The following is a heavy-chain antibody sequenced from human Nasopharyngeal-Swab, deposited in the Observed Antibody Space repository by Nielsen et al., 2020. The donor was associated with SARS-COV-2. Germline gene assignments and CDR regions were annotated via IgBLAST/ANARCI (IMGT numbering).Heavy chain of an antibody. D-gene: IGHD2-2*01. CDR3: ARDKVVVVPAAICYYGMDV. J-gene: IGHJ6*02. V-gene: IGHV3-74*01. CDR2: INSDGSST. Sequence: GASLKISCAASGFTFSSYWMHWVRQAPGKGLVWVSRINSDGSSTSYADSVKGRFTISRDNAKNTLYLQMNSLRAEDTAVYYCARDKVVVVPAAICYYGMDVWGQGTTVTVSS. CDR1: GFTFSSYW.